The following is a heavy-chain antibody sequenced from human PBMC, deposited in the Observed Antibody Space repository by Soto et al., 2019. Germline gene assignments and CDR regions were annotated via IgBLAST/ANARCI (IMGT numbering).Heavy chain of an antibody. V-gene: IGHV3-23*01. CDR1: GFTVSSYA. D-gene: IGHD6-19*01. J-gene: IGHJ4*02. CDR2: ISGSGAST. CDR3: AKDSSGWYGFDY. Sequence: EVQLLESEGGLVQPGGSLRLSCAASGFTVSSYAMSWVRQAPGKGLEWVSAISGSGASTYYADSVKGRFTISRDNSKNTLYLQMNILRAEDTAVYYCAKDSSGWYGFDYWGQGTLVTVSS.